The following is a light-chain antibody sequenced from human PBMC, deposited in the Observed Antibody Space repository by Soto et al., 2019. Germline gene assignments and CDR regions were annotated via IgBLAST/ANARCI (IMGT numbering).Light chain of an antibody. V-gene: IGKV3-20*01. J-gene: IGKJ2*03. Sequence: EVVLTQSPGTLSLSPGERATLSCRASQSISANYLAWYQQKPGQAPRLLIYGESIRAAGIPDRFSGSVSGTDFSLTISRLEPGDFAVYYCQQYGSSPRYSFGQGNRLEI. CDR3: QQYGSSPRYS. CDR2: GES. CDR1: QSISANY.